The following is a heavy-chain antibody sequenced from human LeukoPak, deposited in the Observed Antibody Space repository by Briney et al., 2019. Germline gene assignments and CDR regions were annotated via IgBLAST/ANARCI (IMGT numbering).Heavy chain of an antibody. D-gene: IGHD1-26*01. Sequence: ASVKVSCKVSGYTLTELSMHWVRQAPGKGLEWMGGFDPEDGETIYAQKFQGRVTMTEDTSTDTVYMELSSLRSDDTAVYYCARGMGTSTPYFDYWGQGTLVTVSS. J-gene: IGHJ4*02. CDR2: FDPEDGET. V-gene: IGHV1-24*01. CDR1: GYTLTELS. CDR3: ARGMGTSTPYFDY.